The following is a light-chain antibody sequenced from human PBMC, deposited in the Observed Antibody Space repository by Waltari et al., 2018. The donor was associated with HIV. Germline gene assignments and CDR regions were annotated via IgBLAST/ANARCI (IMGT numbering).Light chain of an antibody. CDR1: SSDVGSYNY. CDR3: CSYAGSNTYL. CDR2: DVS. J-gene: IGLJ1*01. Sequence: QSALTQPASVSGFPGQSITISCTGSSSDVGSYNYVSWYQRHPGKAPQLLIYDVSKRPSGVSNRFSGSKSGNTASLTISGLQAEDEADYYCCSYAGSNTYLFGTGTEVTVL. V-gene: IGLV2-23*02.